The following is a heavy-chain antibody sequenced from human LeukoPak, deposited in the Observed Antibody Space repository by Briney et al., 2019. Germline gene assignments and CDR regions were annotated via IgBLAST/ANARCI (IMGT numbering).Heavy chain of an antibody. V-gene: IGHV4-38-2*01. CDR3: ARHHSGSREYYYYYYMDV. D-gene: IGHD3-22*01. CDR2: IYHSGST. CDR1: GYSISSGYY. J-gene: IGHJ6*03. Sequence: SETLSLTCAVSGYSISSGYYWGWIRQPPGKGLEWIGSIYHSGSTYYNPSLESRVTISVDTSKNQFSLKLSSVTAADTAVYYCARHHSGSREYYYYYYMDVWGKGTTVTVSS.